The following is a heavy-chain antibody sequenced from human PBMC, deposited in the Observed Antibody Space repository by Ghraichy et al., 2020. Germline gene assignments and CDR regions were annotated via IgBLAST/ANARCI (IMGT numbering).Heavy chain of an antibody. Sequence: GSLRLSCAASGFTFSNYGMHWVRQAPDRGLEWVAIIWFDGGNKYYADSLKGRFTISRDNSKNILYLQMNSLTAEDTALYYCARDVGSAAGYFDYWGQGTLVTVSS. CDR3: ARDVGSAAGYFDY. D-gene: IGHD6-13*01. CDR2: IWFDGGNK. V-gene: IGHV3-33*01. J-gene: IGHJ4*02. CDR1: GFTFSNYG.